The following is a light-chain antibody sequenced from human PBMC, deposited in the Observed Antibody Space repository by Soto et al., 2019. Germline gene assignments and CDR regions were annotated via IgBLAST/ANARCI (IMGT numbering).Light chain of an antibody. CDR1: SSDVGSYDL. Sequence: QSVLTQPASVSGSPGQSITISCTGTSSDVGSYDLVSWYQQHPDKAPKLLLFEVSKRPSGVSILFSGSKSGNTASLTISGLQPEDGADYYCCSYATPRLFGGGTKLTVL. V-gene: IGLV2-23*02. J-gene: IGLJ2*01. CDR3: CSYATPRL. CDR2: EVS.